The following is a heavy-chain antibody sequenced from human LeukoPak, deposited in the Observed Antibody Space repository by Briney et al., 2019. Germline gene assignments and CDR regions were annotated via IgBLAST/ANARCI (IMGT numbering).Heavy chain of an antibody. CDR3: ARLNKPGWFDP. CDR2: IYHSGRT. Sequence: SETLSLTCTVSGGSISSYYWSWIRQPPGKGLEWIGSIYHSGRTYYNPSLKSRVTISVDTSKNQVSLILTSVTAADTAVYYCARLNKPGWFDPWGQGTLVTVSS. CDR1: GGSISSYY. D-gene: IGHD1-14*01. J-gene: IGHJ5*02. V-gene: IGHV4-59*08.